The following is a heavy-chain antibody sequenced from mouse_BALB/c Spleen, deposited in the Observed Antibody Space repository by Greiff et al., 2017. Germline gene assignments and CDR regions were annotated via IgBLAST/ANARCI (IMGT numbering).Heavy chain of an antibody. CDR3: ARDGYYNAMDY. Sequence: EVKLVESGGGLVKPGGSLKLSCAASGFTFSSYAMSWVRQSPEKRLEWVAEISSGGSYTYYADTVKGRFTISRDNPKNTLFLQMTSLRSEDTAMYYCARDGYYNAMDYWGQGTSVTVSS. V-gene: IGHV5-9-4*01. D-gene: IGHD2-2*01. CDR1: GFTFSSYA. J-gene: IGHJ4*01. CDR2: ISSGGSYT.